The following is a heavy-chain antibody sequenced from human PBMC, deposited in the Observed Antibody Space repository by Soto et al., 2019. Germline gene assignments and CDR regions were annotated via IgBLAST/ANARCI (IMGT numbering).Heavy chain of an antibody. CDR1: GGSISSGGYY. CDR2: IYYSGST. D-gene: IGHD3-3*01. V-gene: IGHV4-31*03. J-gene: IGHJ6*02. Sequence: QVQLQESGPGLVKPTQTLSLTCTVSGGSISSGGYYWSWIRQHPGKGLEWIGYIYYSGSTYYSTSLKSRVSISVDTSKNQFSLKLSSVTAAYTAVYYCARYFWSGYRSYYYYGMDVWGQGTTVTVSS. CDR3: ARYFWSGYRSYYYYGMDV.